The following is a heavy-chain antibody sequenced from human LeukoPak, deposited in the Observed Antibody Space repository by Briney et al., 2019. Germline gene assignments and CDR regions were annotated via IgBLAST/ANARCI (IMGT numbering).Heavy chain of an antibody. V-gene: IGHV4-4*07. CDR1: GGSISSYY. CDR3: ARSGPMWFGESDHDAFDI. CDR2: IYTSGST. J-gene: IGHJ3*02. Sequence: SETLSLTCTFSGGSISSYYWSWIRQPAGKGLEWIGRIYTSGSTNYNPSLKSRVTISVDTSKNQFSLKLSSVTAADTAVYYCARSGPMWFGESDHDAFDIWGQGTMVTVSS. D-gene: IGHD3-10*01.